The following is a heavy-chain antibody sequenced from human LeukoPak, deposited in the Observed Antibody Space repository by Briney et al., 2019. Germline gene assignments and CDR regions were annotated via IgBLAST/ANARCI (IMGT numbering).Heavy chain of an antibody. CDR3: ARRMRFLEWFNY. D-gene: IGHD3-3*01. J-gene: IGHJ4*02. CDR2: IYHSGST. Sequence: PSETLSLTCAVSGYSISSGYYWGWIRQPPGKGLEWIGSIYHSGSTYYNPSLKSRVTISVDTSKNQLSLKLSSVTAADTAVYYCARRMRFLEWFNYWGQGTLVTVSS. CDR1: GYSISSGYY. V-gene: IGHV4-38-2*01.